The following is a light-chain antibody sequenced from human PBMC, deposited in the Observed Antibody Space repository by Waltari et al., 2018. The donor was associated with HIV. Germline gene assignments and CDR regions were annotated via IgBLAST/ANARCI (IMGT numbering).Light chain of an antibody. Sequence: QSVLTQPPSASGTPGQRVTIPCSGSSSNIGSNYGYRYQQPPGTAPTPLIYRKNQRPSGVPDRFSGSKSGTSASLAISGLRSEDEADYYCAAWDDSLSGLVFGGGTKVTVL. CDR1: SSNIGSNY. J-gene: IGLJ3*02. CDR2: RKN. V-gene: IGLV1-47*01. CDR3: AAWDDSLSGLV.